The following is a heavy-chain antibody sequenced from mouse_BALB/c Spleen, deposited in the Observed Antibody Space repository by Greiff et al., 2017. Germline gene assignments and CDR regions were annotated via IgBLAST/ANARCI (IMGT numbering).Heavy chain of an antibody. CDR2: IDPSDSYT. Sequence: QVQLQQPGAELVKPGALVKLSCKASGYTFSSYWMHWVKQRPGQGLEWIGEIDPSDSYTNYNQKFKGKATLTVDKSSSTAYMQLSSLTSEDSAVYNCARYDYDGNAYRGQGTLVTVSA. CDR1: GYTFSSYW. J-gene: IGHJ3*01. CDR3: ARYDYDGNAY. D-gene: IGHD2-4*01. V-gene: IGHV1-69*02.